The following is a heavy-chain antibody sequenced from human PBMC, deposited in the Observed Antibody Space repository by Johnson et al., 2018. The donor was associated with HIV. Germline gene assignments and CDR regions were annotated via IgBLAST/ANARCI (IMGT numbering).Heavy chain of an antibody. CDR3: ARDFRYSSSWYDAFDI. CDR1: GFTFSSYW. D-gene: IGHD6-13*01. V-gene: IGHV3-30*03. Sequence: QVQLVESGGGLVQPGGSLRLSCADSGFTFSSYWMNWVRQAPGKGLEWVAVISYDGSNKYYADSVKGRFTISRDNSKNTLYLQMNTLRAEDTAVYSCARDFRYSSSWYDAFDIWGQGTMVTVAP. J-gene: IGHJ3*02. CDR2: ISYDGSNK.